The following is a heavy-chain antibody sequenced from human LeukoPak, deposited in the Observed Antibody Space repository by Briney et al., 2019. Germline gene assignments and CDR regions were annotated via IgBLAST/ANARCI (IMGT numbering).Heavy chain of an antibody. Sequence: SVKVSCKASGCTFSSYAISWVRQAPGQGLEWMGGIIPIFGTTNYAQKFQDRVTITADKSTSTAYMELSSLRSEDTAVYYCARFLYCSSTGCYDDYWGQGTLVTVSS. V-gene: IGHV1-69*06. CDR2: IIPIFGTT. CDR3: ARFLYCSSTGCYDDY. D-gene: IGHD2-2*01. J-gene: IGHJ4*02. CDR1: GCTFSSYA.